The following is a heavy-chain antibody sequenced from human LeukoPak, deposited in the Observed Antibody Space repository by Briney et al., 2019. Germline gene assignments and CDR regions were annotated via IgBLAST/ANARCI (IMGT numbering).Heavy chain of an antibody. CDR3: ARERHRLETRYYGMDV. V-gene: IGHV4-59*01. CDR1: GGSISSYY. Sequence: SETLSLTCTVSGGSISSYYWSWIRQPPGKGLEWIGYNYYSGSTNYNPSLKSRVTISVDTSKNQFSLKLSSVTAADTAVYYCARERHRLETRYYGMDVWGQGTTVTVSS. J-gene: IGHJ6*02. D-gene: IGHD3-16*01. CDR2: NYYSGST.